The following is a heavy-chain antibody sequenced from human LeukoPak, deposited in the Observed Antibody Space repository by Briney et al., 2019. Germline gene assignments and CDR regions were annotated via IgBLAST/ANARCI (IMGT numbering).Heavy chain of an antibody. D-gene: IGHD6-13*01. CDR1: GFTFSTYA. J-gene: IGHJ4*02. Sequence: GGSLRLSCEASGFTFSTYAMSWVRQAPGQGLEWVSAIGGGGGTTYYSHSVKGRFTISRDNSKNTLYLQVISLRAEDTAVYYCAKVEGGAAAGNFDDWGQGTLVTVSS. CDR2: IGGGGGTT. CDR3: AKVEGGAAAGNFDD. V-gene: IGHV3-23*01.